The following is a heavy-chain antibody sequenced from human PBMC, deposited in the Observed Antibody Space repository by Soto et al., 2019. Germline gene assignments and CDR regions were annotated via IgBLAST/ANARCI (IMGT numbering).Heavy chain of an antibody. CDR1: GFTFHTYA. CDR2: ISGSGGST. V-gene: IGHV3-23*01. CDR3: TKGYCSRTSCYFDYYDTDV. Sequence: PVGSLRLSCAASGFTFHTYAMSWVRQAPWKWLEWVSAISGSGGSTHYADSVKGRFTISRDNSKNTVYLQMNSLRAEDTAVYYCTKGYCSRTSCYFDYYDTDVWGQGTAVTVSS. J-gene: IGHJ6*02. D-gene: IGHD2-2*01.